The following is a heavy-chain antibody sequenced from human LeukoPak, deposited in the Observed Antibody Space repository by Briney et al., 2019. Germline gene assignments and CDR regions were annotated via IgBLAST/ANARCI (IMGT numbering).Heavy chain of an antibody. CDR2: MHEDGRDI. J-gene: IGHJ4*02. V-gene: IGHV3-7*01. Sequence: PGGSLRLSCVASGFPFDVQTMSWVRQAPGKGLAWVASMHEDGRDIFYVDSAKGRFTISRDNSKNSLFLQLNYLRVEDTAMYYCVRGGATRGRFENWGQGTQVTVSS. D-gene: IGHD3-10*01. CDR3: VRGGATRGRFEN. CDR1: GFPFDVQT.